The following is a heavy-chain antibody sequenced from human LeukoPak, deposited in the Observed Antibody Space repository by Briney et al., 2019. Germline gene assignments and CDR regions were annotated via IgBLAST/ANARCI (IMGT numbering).Heavy chain of an antibody. D-gene: IGHD1-26*01. CDR2: IYNSGST. CDR1: GGSISTYQ. Sequence: SETLSLTCTVSGGSISTYQWSWIRQPPGKGLEWIGRIYNSGSTDYSPSLKSRVTISVDTSKNQFSLKLSSVTAADTAVYYCARHNKWELPDWGQGTLVTVSS. V-gene: IGHV4-59*08. CDR3: ARHNKWELPD. J-gene: IGHJ4*02.